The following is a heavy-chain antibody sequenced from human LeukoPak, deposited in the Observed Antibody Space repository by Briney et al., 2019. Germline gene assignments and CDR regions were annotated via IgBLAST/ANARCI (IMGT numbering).Heavy chain of an antibody. CDR3: ASSRHCSSTSCFPFDY. CDR1: GYSISSGYY. J-gene: IGHJ4*02. V-gene: IGHV4-61*01. Sequence: SETLSLTCTVSGYSISSGYYWSWIRQPPGKGLEWIGYIYYSGSTNYNPSLKSRVTISVDTSKDQFSLKLSSVTAADTAVYYCASSRHCSSTSCFPFDYWGQGTLVTVSS. CDR2: IYYSGST. D-gene: IGHD2-2*01.